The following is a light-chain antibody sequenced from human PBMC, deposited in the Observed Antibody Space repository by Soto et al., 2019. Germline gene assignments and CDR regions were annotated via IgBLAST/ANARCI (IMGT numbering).Light chain of an antibody. Sequence: EVVLTQSPGTLSVSPGERATLSCRASESVRTSLAWYQQKPGRSPSLLIYGASTRATGLPARFSCSGSGTDFTLTISRLEPEDFAVYYCQHYGSSPFTFGPGTKVDFK. CDR3: QHYGSSPFT. J-gene: IGKJ3*01. CDR2: GAS. CDR1: ESVRTS. V-gene: IGKV3-20*01.